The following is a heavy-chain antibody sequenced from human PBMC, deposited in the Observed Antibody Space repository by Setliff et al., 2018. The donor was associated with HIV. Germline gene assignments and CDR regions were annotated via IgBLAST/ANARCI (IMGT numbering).Heavy chain of an antibody. CDR1: GGSFIGYY. V-gene: IGHV4-34*01. CDR3: ARARRAGSGPKYYQH. CDR2: INHSGST. D-gene: IGHD2-15*01. Sequence: ASETLSLTCAVYGGSFIGYYWSWIRQPPGKGLEWIGAINHSGSTTYNPSLRSRVTMSVDKSKNQFSLRLSSVTAADTAVYSCARARRAGSGPKYYQHRGQGTLVTVSS. J-gene: IGHJ1*01.